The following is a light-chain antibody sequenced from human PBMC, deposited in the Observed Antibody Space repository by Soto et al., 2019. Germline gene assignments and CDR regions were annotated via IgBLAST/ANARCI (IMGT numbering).Light chain of an antibody. CDR3: QQYNTWTWT. Sequence: EVVLTQSPATLSVSPGARATLSCRASQTISTNLAWYRHKPGQPPSLLIYGAATRATGVPARFSGSWSGTQFTLTITSLQSEDFAVYYCQQYNTWTWTFGQGTKVEIK. CDR1: QTISTN. V-gene: IGKV3-15*01. CDR2: GAA. J-gene: IGKJ1*01.